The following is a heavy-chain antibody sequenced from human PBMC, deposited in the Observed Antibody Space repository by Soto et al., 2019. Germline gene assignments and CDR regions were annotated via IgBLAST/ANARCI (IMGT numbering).Heavy chain of an antibody. Sequence: VQLVESGGGVVQPGRSLRLSCAASGFTFTTYSMHWVRQAPGKGLEWVAVISNDGNNKYYADSVKGRFTISRDNSKNTVSLQMNSMRADDTAVYYCARGGNAIFGVVIIYYWGHGTLVTVSS. CDR1: GFTFTTYS. CDR2: ISNDGNNK. CDR3: ARGGNAIFGVVIIYY. V-gene: IGHV3-30-3*01. J-gene: IGHJ4*01. D-gene: IGHD3-3*01.